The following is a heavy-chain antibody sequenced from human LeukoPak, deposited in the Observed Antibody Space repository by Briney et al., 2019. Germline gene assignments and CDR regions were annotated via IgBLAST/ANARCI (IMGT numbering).Heavy chain of an antibody. CDR1: GGSISSGGYY. V-gene: IGHV4-31*03. CDR2: IYYSGST. Sequence: SETLSLTCTVSGGSISSGGYYWSWIRQHPGKGLEWIGYIYYSGSTYYNPSLKSRVTISVDTSKNQSSLKLSSVTAADTAVYYCARTSELWLRGAYFDYWGQGTLVTVSS. CDR3: ARTSELWLRGAYFDY. J-gene: IGHJ4*02. D-gene: IGHD5-18*01.